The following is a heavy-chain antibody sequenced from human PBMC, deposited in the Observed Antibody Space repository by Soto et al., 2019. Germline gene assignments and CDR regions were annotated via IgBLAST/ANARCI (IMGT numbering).Heavy chain of an antibody. D-gene: IGHD4-17*01. CDR1: RFTFTSSA. CDR2: IVVGSGNT. V-gene: IGHV1-58*01. J-gene: IGHJ3*01. Sequence: QMQLVQSGPEVKKPETSVKVSCKASRFTFTSSAVQWVRQARGQRLEWIGWIVVGSGNTNYAQKFQERVTITRDMSTSTAYMELSSLRSEDTAVYYCAADRAVTNDAFDFWGQGTMVTVSS. CDR3: AADRAVTNDAFDF.